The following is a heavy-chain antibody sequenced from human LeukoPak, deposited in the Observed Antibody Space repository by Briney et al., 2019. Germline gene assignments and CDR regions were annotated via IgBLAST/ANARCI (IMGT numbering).Heavy chain of an antibody. D-gene: IGHD3-22*01. CDR2: ISSNGGSS. Sequence: GGSLRLSCSASGFTFSSYAMHWVRQAPGKGLEYVSAISSNGGSSYYADSVKGRFTISRDNSKNTLYVQMSSLRAEDTAVYYCVKVLVPNSSGYYPLDYWGQGTLVIVSS. CDR1: GFTFSSYA. V-gene: IGHV3-64*05. CDR3: VKVLVPNSSGYYPLDY. J-gene: IGHJ4*02.